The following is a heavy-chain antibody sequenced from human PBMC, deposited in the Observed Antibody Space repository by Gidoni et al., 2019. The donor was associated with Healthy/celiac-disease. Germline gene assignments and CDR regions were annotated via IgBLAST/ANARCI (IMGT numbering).Heavy chain of an antibody. CDR3: ASLSCSGGSCYSRAFY. D-gene: IGHD2-15*01. J-gene: IGHJ4*02. Sequence: EVQLVESGGGLVQPGGSLSLSCAASGFPFRSYWMSWVRQAPGKGLEWVANRKQDGSEKYYVDSVKGRFTIARDNAKNALYLQMNSLRAEDTAVYYCASLSCSGGSCYSRAFYWGQGTLVTVSS. V-gene: IGHV3-7*03. CDR2: RKQDGSEK. CDR1: GFPFRSYW.